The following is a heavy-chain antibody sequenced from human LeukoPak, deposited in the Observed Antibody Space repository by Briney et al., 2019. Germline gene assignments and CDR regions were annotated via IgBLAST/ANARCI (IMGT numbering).Heavy chain of an antibody. CDR2: IYYIGST. CDR1: GGSISSSSYY. CDR3: ARHRGPIAADGWFDP. Sequence: SETLSLTCTVSGGSISSSSYYWGWIRQPPGKGLEWIGSIYYIGSTYYNPSLKSRVTISIDTSKNQFSLKLSSVTAADTAVYYCARHRGPIAADGWFDPWGQGTLVTVSS. D-gene: IGHD6-13*01. J-gene: IGHJ5*02. V-gene: IGHV4-39*01.